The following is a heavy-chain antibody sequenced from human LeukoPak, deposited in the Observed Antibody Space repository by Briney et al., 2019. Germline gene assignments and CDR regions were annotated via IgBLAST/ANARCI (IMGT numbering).Heavy chain of an antibody. J-gene: IGHJ4*02. CDR3: ARYSSGWSIDY. CDR2: ISSVSSSI. D-gene: IGHD6-19*01. Sequence: GGSLRLSCAASGFTFSNYRMNWVRQAPGKGLELVSHISSVSSSIYYADSVKGRFTMSRDNAKNSLYLQMNSLRAEDTAVYHCARYSSGWSIDYWGQGSLVTVSS. CDR1: GFTFSNYR. V-gene: IGHV3-48*01.